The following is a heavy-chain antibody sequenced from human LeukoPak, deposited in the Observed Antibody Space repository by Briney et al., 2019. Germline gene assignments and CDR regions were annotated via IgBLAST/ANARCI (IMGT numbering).Heavy chain of an antibody. CDR3: ARYLRTPGHYYMHF. CDR2: FHYSGNS. J-gene: IGHJ6*03. V-gene: IGHV4-59*01. CDR1: GDSPSGDS. Sequence: PSETLSLTCTVSGDSPSGDSWSWIRHPPGKGLEWIGYFHYSGNSHYNPSLKSRVTMSVDTSKNQFSLELISVTAADMAVYYCARYLRTPGHYYMHFWGKGTTVIVSS. D-gene: IGHD1-1*01.